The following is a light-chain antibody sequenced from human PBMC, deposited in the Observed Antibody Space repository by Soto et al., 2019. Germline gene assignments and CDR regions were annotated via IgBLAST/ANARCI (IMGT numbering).Light chain of an antibody. V-gene: IGLV1-47*02. J-gene: IGLJ2*01. CDR3: GTWDDSLSGVV. Sequence: SVLTQPPSASGTPGQRVSISCSGSSSNIERNDVYWYQQLPGAAPKLLIYSNDQRPSGVPDRISGSKSGTSASLAISGLRSEDEAEYYCGTWDDSLSGVVFGGGTQLTVL. CDR2: SND. CDR1: SSNIERND.